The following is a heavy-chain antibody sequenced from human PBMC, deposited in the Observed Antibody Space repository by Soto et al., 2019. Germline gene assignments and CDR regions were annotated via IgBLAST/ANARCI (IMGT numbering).Heavy chain of an antibody. V-gene: IGHV6-1*01. J-gene: IGHJ6*02. CDR3: AREGRCGYCYGYYYYYGMYV. Sequence: PSQTLSLTCAISGDSVSSNSAAWNWIRQSPSRGLEWLGKTYYRSKWYNEYAESVKSRITINPDTSKNQFSLQLNSVTPEDTAVYYCAREGRCGYCYGYYYYYGMYVWGQGTTVPVSS. CDR2: TYYRSKWYN. CDR1: GDSVSSNSAA. D-gene: IGHD5-18*01.